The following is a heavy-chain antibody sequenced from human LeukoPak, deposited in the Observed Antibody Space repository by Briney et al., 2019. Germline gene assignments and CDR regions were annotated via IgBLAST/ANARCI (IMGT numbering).Heavy chain of an antibody. D-gene: IGHD3-9*01. J-gene: IGHJ4*02. CDR1: GGSISSGDYY. CDR2: IYYSGST. V-gene: IGHV4-30-4*01. CDR3: AGLYWDILTGYPGYFDY. Sequence: SETLSLTCTVSGGSISSGDYYWSWIRQPPGKGLEWIGYIYYSGSTYYNPSLKSRVTISVDTSKNQFSLKLSSVTAADTAVYYCAGLYWDILTGYPGYFDYWGQGTLVTVSS.